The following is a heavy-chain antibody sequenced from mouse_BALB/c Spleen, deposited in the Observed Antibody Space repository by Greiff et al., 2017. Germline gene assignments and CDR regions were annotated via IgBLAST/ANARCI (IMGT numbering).Heavy chain of an antibody. D-gene: IGHD1-1*01. CDR1: GFTFSSYG. J-gene: IGHJ3*01. Sequence: EVQGVESGGGLVQPGGSLKLSCAASGFTFSSYGMSWVRQTPDKRLELVATINSNGGSTYYPDSVKGRFTISRDNAKNTLYLQMSSLKSEDTAMYYCARDGNYYGSTPWFAYWGQGTLVTVSA. CDR3: ARDGNYYGSTPWFAY. CDR2: INSNGGST. V-gene: IGHV5-6-3*01.